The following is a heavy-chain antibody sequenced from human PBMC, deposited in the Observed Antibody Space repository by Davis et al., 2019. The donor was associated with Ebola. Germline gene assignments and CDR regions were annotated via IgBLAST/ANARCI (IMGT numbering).Heavy chain of an antibody. CDR2: INHSGST. CDR1: GGSFSGYY. V-gene: IGHV4-34*01. Sequence: MPSETLSLTCAVYGGSFSGYYWSWIRQPPGKGLEWIGEINHSGSTNYNPSLKSRVTISVDTSKKQFSPKLSSVTAADTAVYYCARRSNSPFDYWGQGTLVTVSS. CDR3: ARRSNSPFDY. J-gene: IGHJ4*02. D-gene: IGHD6-6*01.